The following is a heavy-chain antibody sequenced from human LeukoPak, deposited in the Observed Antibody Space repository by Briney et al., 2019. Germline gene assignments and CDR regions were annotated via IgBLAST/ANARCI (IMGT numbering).Heavy chain of an antibody. J-gene: IGHJ4*02. CDR3: ARLFCSRTSCRVDY. V-gene: IGHV4-59*08. Sequence: PSETLSLTCTVSVGSISSYYWRWVWEPPGKGLEWIPSIYYRGTTTSHPSLKSRVTISVATSKNQFSLKLSSVNAAATAVYYCARLFCSRTSCRVDYWGQATLVTVSS. D-gene: IGHD2-2*01. CDR2: IYYRGTT. CDR1: VGSISSYY.